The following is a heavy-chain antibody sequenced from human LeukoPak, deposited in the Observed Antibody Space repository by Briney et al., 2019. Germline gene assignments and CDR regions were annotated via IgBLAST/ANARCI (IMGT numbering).Heavy chain of an antibody. CDR3: LRDYQHGYTYGYFDC. Sequence: GGSLRLSCAASGFPFDDYAMHWVRQAPGKGREWVSVISWNSGHIVYADSVKGRFTMSRDNAKNSLYLQMNSLSADDTALYHCLRDYQHGYTYGYFDCWCWGTLVSVSS. CDR1: GFPFDDYA. J-gene: IGHJ4*02. V-gene: IGHV3-9*01. CDR2: ISWNSGHI. D-gene: IGHD5-18*01.